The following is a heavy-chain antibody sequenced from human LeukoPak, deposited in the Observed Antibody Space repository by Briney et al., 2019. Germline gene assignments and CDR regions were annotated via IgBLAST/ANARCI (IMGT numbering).Heavy chain of an antibody. Sequence: SENLSLTCTVSGGSISSYYWSWIRQPPGKGLEWIGYIYYSGSTNYNPSLKSRVTISVDTSKNQFSLKLSSVTAADTAVYYCARVITGSGSYLNYYYYYYMDVWGKGTTVTVSS. D-gene: IGHD3-10*01. CDR1: GGSISSYY. CDR2: IYYSGST. V-gene: IGHV4-59*01. CDR3: ARVITGSGSYLNYYYYYYMDV. J-gene: IGHJ6*03.